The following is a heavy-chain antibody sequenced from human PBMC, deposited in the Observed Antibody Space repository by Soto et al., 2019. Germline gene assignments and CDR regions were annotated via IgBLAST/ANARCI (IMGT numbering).Heavy chain of an antibody. D-gene: IGHD6-6*01. CDR2: VSSSGSRK. J-gene: IGHJ4*02. CDR1: GFTFSAYA. Sequence: QTGGSLRLSCAASGFTFSAYAMGWVRQAPGKEPEWVSVVSSSGSRKWYEDSVKGRFTISRDNSKNTLYLQMNTLRDEDTAVFYCVRDPEYDHGLLFDYWAWEPWSPSPQ. CDR3: VRDPEYDHGLLFDY. V-gene: IGHV3-23*01.